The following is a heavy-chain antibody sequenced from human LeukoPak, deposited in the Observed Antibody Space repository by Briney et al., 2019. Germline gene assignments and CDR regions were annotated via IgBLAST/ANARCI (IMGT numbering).Heavy chain of an antibody. CDR2: IIPIFGTA. V-gene: IGHV1-69*05. CDR3: ATPHYFWSEQRADYYYYMDV. J-gene: IGHJ6*03. D-gene: IGHD3-3*01. CDR1: GGTFSSYA. Sequence: SVKVSCKASGGTFSSYAISWVRQAPGQGLEWMGGIIPIFGTANYAQKFQGRVTITTDESTSTAYMELSSLRSEDTAVYYCATPHYFWSEQRADYYYYMDVWGKGTTVTVSS.